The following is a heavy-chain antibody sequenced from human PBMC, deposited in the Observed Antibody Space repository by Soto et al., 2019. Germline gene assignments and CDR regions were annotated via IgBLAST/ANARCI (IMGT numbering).Heavy chain of an antibody. D-gene: IGHD3-16*01. CDR1: GGSISSGGYY. CDR3: ARDQFGDGDAFDI. CDR2: IYYSGST. V-gene: IGHV4-31*03. Sequence: QVQLQESGPGLVKPSQTLSLTCTVSGGSISSGGYYWSWIRQHPGKGLEWIGYIYYSGSTYYNPSLKRRVTISVDTSKNQFSLKLSSVTAADTAVYYCARDQFGDGDAFDIWGQGTMVTVSS. J-gene: IGHJ3*02.